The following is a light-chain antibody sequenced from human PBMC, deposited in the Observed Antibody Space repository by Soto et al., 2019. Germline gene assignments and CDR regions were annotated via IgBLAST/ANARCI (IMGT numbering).Light chain of an antibody. CDR2: DAS. Sequence: EIVLTQYPGTLSLSPGERATLSCRASQSVSSKLAWYQQKPGQAPRLLIYDASTRATGIPARFSGSGSGTEFTLTISSLQSEDFAVYYCQQFSNWPRTFGQGTKVDI. J-gene: IGKJ1*01. CDR3: QQFSNWPRT. CDR1: QSVSSK. V-gene: IGKV3-15*01.